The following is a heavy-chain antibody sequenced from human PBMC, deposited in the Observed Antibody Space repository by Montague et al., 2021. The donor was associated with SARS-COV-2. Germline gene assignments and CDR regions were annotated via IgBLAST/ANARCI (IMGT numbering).Heavy chain of an antibody. CDR2: IYTSEST. V-gene: IGHV4-4*07. CDR3: AREAWFGDKTSASEYYGMDV. Sequence: SETLSLTCTVSGGSISSYYWSWIRQPAGKGLEWIGRIYTSESTNXNPSLKSRVTMSVDTSKNQFSLKLSSVTAADTAVYYCAREAWFGDKTSASEYYGMDVWGQGTTVTVSS. D-gene: IGHD3-10*01. J-gene: IGHJ6*02. CDR1: GGSISSYY.